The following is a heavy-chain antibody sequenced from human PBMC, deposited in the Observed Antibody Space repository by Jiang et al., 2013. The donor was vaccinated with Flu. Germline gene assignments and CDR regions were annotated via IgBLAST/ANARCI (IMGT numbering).Heavy chain of an antibody. V-gene: IGHV4-4*02. Sequence: LEWIGEIYHSGSTNYNPSLKSRVTISVDKSKNQFSLKLSSVTAADTAVYYCARGPLGYCSSTSCYPGDAFDIWGQGTMVTVSS. CDR2: IYHSGST. D-gene: IGHD2-2*01. J-gene: IGHJ3*02. CDR3: ARGPLGYCSSTSCYPGDAFDI.